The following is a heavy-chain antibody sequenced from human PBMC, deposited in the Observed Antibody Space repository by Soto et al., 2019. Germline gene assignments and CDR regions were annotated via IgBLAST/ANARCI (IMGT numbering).Heavy chain of an antibody. Sequence: ASVKVSCKASGYTFTSYGISWVRQAPGQGLEWMGWISAYNGNTNYAQMLQGRVTMTTDTSTSTAYMELRSLRSDDTAVYYCARGPPHIAAADSVFDYWGQGTLVTVSS. J-gene: IGHJ4*02. CDR1: GYTFTSYG. CDR3: ARGPPHIAAADSVFDY. CDR2: ISAYNGNT. D-gene: IGHD6-13*01. V-gene: IGHV1-18*01.